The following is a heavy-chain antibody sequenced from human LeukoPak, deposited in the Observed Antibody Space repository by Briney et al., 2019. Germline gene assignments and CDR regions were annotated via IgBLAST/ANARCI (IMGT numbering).Heavy chain of an antibody. J-gene: IGHJ1*01. CDR3: ASALTTVVTKHFQH. CDR2: IYYSGST. Sequence: PSQTLSLTCTVSGGSISSGDYYWSWIRQPPGKGLEWIGYIYYSGSTYYNPSLKSRVTISVDTSKNQFSLKLSSVTAADTAVYYCASALTTVVTKHFQHWGQGTLVTVSS. D-gene: IGHD4-23*01. CDR1: GGSISSGDYY. V-gene: IGHV4-30-4*01.